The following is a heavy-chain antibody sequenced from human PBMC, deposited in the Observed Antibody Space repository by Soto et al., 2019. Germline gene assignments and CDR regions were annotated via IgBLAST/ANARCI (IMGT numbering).Heavy chain of an antibody. CDR3: ASGPMVRGASWFDS. D-gene: IGHD3-10*01. CDR1: GGSFSGYY. V-gene: IGHV4-34*01. Sequence: PSETLSLTCAVYGGSFSGYYWSWIRQPPGKGLEWIGEINHSGSTNYNPSLKSRVTISVDTSKNQFSLKLSSVTAADTAMYYCASGPMVRGASWFDSWGQGTRVTVSS. CDR2: INHSGST. J-gene: IGHJ5*01.